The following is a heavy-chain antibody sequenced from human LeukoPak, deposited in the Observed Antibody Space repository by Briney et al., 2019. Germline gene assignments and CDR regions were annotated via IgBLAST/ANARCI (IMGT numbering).Heavy chain of an antibody. CDR2: ISSSSSYI. D-gene: IGHD5-18*01. V-gene: IGHV3-21*01. CDR1: GLTFSSYS. Sequence: SGGSLRLSCAASGLTFSSYSMNWVRQAPGKGLEWVSSISSSSSYIYYADSVKGRFTISRDNAKNSLYLQMNSLRAEDTAVYYCARETDVDTAMVNYFDYWGQGTLVTVSS. J-gene: IGHJ4*02. CDR3: ARETDVDTAMVNYFDY.